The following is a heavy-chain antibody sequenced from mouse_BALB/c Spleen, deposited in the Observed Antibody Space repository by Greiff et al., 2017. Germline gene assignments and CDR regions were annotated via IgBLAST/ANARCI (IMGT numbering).Heavy chain of an antibody. J-gene: IGHJ4*01. Sequence: DVKLVESGGGLVKPGGSLKLSCAASGFTFSSYAMSWVRQSPEKRLEWVAEISSGGSYTYYPDTVTGRFTISRDNAKNTLYLEMSSLRSEDTAMYYCARDRDYDAMDYWGQGTSVTVSS. V-gene: IGHV5-9-4*01. CDR3: ARDRDYDAMDY. CDR2: ISSGGSYT. CDR1: GFTFSSYA.